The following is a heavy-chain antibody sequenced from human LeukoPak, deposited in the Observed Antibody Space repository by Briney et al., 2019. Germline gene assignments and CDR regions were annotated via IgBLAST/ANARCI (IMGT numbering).Heavy chain of an antibody. Sequence: PSHTLSLICTASGRSINSYYRSWIRQPAGKELEWIGRIYSSGSTNYNPSLKSRVSMSVDTSKNQFSLKLTSVTAADAAVYYCARGGKATVVTMWGQGILVTVSS. J-gene: IGHJ4*02. V-gene: IGHV4-4*07. CDR2: IYSSGST. CDR1: GRSINSYY. CDR3: ARGGKATVVTM. D-gene: IGHD4-23*01.